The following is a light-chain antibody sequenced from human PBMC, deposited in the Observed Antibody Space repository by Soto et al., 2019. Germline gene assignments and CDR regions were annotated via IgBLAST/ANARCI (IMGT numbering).Light chain of an antibody. CDR3: QQRTTWPFLT. Sequence: VLTQSPATLSLSPGERATLSYSASQTVSRYLAWYQQKPGQAPRLLIYYASNRATGIPARFSGSGSGTVYTLTISSLEPEDFAVYYCQQRTTWPFLTFGGGTKVEI. CDR1: QTVSRY. J-gene: IGKJ4*01. V-gene: IGKV3-11*01. CDR2: YAS.